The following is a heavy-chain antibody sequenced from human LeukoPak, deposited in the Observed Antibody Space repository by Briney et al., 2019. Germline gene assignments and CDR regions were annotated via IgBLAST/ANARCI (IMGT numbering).Heavy chain of an antibody. Sequence: ASVKVSCKASGYTFINYGFTWVRQDPGQGLEWMGLISAYSGNTNYLQKFQGRVTMTTNTSTNTAYMELRSLRSDDPAVYYCARVSTNSRVAGYEPQWYSALWGRGTLVTVSS. J-gene: IGHJ2*01. V-gene: IGHV1-18*01. D-gene: IGHD6-19*01. CDR2: ISAYSGNT. CDR1: GYTFINYG. CDR3: ARVSTNSRVAGYEPQWYSAL.